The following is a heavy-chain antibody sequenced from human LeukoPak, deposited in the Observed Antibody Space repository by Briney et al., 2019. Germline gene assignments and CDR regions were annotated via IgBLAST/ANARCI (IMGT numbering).Heavy chain of an antibody. D-gene: IGHD4-17*01. Sequence: ASVKASCKASGATFSSYAISWVRQAPGQGFEWMGRIIPIFGTANYAQKFQGRVTITTDESTSTAYMELSSLRSEDTAVYYCARGTWGTGDPYWGQGTLVTVSS. J-gene: IGHJ4*02. CDR3: ARGTWGTGDPY. CDR2: IIPIFGTA. V-gene: IGHV1-69*05. CDR1: GATFSSYA.